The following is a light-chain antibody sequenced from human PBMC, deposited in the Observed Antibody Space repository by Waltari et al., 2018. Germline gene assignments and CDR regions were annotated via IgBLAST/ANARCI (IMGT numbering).Light chain of an antibody. CDR3: QKYESLPAT. CDR1: QSVSRA. CDR2: DAF. J-gene: IGKJ1*01. Sequence: EIVLTQSPGTLSLSPGERATLSCRASQSVSRALAWYQQKPGQAPRLLIYDAFNRATGIPDRFSGSGSGTDFSLTISRLEPEDFAVYYCQKYESLPATFGQGTKVEIK. V-gene: IGKV3-20*01.